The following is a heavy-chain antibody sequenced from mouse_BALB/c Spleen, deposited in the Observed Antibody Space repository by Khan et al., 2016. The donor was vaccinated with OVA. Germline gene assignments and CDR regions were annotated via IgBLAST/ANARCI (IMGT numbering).Heavy chain of an antibody. CDR2: ISTGGHYT. CDR3: ARLAYYYDSEGVAY. CDR1: GFTFSTYG. D-gene: IGHD1-1*01. V-gene: IGHV5-6*01. J-gene: IGHJ3*01. Sequence: EVELVESGGDLVKPGGSLKLSCAASGFTFSTYGMSWVRQTPDKRLEWVATISTGGHYTYYPDSVKGRFTIARDNAKNTLYLQMTSLKSEDTAMFYWARLAYYYDSEGVAYWGQGTLVTVSA.